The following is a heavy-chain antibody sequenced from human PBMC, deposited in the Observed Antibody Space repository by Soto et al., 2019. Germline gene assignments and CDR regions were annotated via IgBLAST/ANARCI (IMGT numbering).Heavy chain of an antibody. V-gene: IGHV4-31*03. CDR1: GGSISSGGYY. CDR3: AIGSGDVRGVIGWFDP. Sequence: QVQLQESGPGLVKPSQTLSLTCTVSGGSISSGGYYWSWIRQHPGKGLEWIGYIYYSGSTYYNPSLKSRVTISVDTSKNQSSLKLSSVTAAHTAVYYCAIGSGDVRGVIGWFDPWGQGTLVTVSS. J-gene: IGHJ5*02. CDR2: IYYSGST. D-gene: IGHD3-10*02.